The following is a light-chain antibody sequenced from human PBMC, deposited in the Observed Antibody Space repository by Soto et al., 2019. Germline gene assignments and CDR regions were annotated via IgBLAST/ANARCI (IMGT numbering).Light chain of an antibody. Sequence: EIVLTQSPGTLSSSPGERATLSCRASQSIDNRYFACYQPKPAQAPRLLIYATSSRATGIPDRFGGSGSGTDFTLTINRLEPEDFAVYYCQQYFASSWTFGQGTKVDIK. V-gene: IGKV3-20*01. J-gene: IGKJ1*01. CDR2: ATS. CDR3: QQYFASSWT. CDR1: QSIDNRY.